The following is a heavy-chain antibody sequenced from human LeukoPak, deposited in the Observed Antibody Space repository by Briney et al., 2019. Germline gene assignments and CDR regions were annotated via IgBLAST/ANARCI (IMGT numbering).Heavy chain of an antibody. CDR2: INRDESTT. Sequence: PGGSLRLSCAASGFTFSSYWMHWVRQAPGKGLVWVSRINRDESTTNYADSVKGRFTISRDNAKNTLYLQMNSLRAEDTAVYYCARGGDYGDYGAYWGQGTLVTVSS. CDR3: ARGGDYGDYGAY. J-gene: IGHJ4*02. D-gene: IGHD4-17*01. CDR1: GFTFSSYW. V-gene: IGHV3-74*01.